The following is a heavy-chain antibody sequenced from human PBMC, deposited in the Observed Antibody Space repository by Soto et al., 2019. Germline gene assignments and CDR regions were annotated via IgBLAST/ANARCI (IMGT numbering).Heavy chain of an antibody. V-gene: IGHV3-23*01. Sequence: HPGGSLRLSCAASGFTCRSYDMSWVRQAPGKGLEWVSTILVGGSTHYPDSVKGRFTISRDNSKNTVFLQMNSLTAGDTAVYYCAKATATGGGAFDICGQGTMVTV. J-gene: IGHJ3*02. D-gene: IGHD2-8*02. CDR1: GFTCRSYD. CDR2: ILVGGST. CDR3: AKATATGGGAFDI.